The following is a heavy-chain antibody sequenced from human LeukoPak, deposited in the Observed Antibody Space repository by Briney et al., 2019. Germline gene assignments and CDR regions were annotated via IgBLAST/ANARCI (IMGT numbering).Heavy chain of an antibody. V-gene: IGHV1-46*01. D-gene: IGHD6-13*01. CDR3: ARGLTDSRGWYQLDY. Sequence: ASVKVSCKASGYTFTSYYMHWVRQAPGQGLEWVGIINPSGGSTTYAQKFQGRVTMTRDTSTSTVYMEVSSLRSEDTAVYYCARGLTDSRGWYQLDYWGQGTLVTVSS. CDR1: GYTFTSYY. CDR2: INPSGGST. J-gene: IGHJ4*02.